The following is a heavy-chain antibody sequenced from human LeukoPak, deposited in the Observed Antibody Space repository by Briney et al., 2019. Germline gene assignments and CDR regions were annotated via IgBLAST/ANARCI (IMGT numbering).Heavy chain of an antibody. CDR2: ISAYNGNT. CDR1: GYTFTSYG. D-gene: IGHD1-26*01. J-gene: IGHJ4*02. CDR3: ARASRIVGATPLGY. Sequence: ASVKVSCKASGYTFTSYGISWVRQAPGQGLEWMGWISAYNGNTNYAQKLQGRVTMTTDTSTSTAYMELRSLRSDDTAAYYCARASRIVGATPLGYWGQGTLVTVSS. V-gene: IGHV1-18*01.